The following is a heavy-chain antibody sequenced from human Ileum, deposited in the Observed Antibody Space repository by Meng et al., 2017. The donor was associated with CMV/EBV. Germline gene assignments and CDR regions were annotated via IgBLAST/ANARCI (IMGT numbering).Heavy chain of an antibody. Sequence: GFTFSRYWMHWVRQAPGKGLVWVSRINSDGSSTSYADSVKGRFTVSRDNARNTLYLQMNSLRAEDTALYYCARGASRAIFGVVIGDYWGQGALVTVSS. CDR1: GFTFSRYW. V-gene: IGHV3-74*01. CDR2: INSDGSST. CDR3: ARGASRAIFGVVIGDY. J-gene: IGHJ4*02. D-gene: IGHD3-3*01.